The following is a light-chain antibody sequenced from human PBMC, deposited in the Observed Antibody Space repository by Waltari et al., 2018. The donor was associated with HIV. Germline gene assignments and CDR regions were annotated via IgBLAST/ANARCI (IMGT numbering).Light chain of an antibody. CDR1: DSHTGNNF. CDR3: ATWDNNLYVGQV. CDR2: DND. Sequence: QSVLTQPPSLSAAPGPTVTISCSGSDSHTGNNFVSWYQQLPGAAPKLRIYDNDSRPSGISDRFSGSKSGTSATLGITGLQAGDEADYYCATWDNNLYVGQVFGGGTKLTVL. V-gene: IGLV1-51*01. J-gene: IGLJ3*02.